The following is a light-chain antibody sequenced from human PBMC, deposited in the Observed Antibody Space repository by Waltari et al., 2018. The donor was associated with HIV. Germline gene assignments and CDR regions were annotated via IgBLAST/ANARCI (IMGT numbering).Light chain of an antibody. V-gene: IGKV3-20*01. Sequence: EIVLTQSPGTLSLSPGERATLSCRASQSVSSSYLAWYQKKPGQAPRLLIYGASSRATGIPDRFSGSGSGTDFTLTISRREPEDFAVYYCQQYGSSPPVTFGQGTRLEIK. CDR2: GAS. J-gene: IGKJ5*01. CDR3: QQYGSSPPVT. CDR1: QSVSSSY.